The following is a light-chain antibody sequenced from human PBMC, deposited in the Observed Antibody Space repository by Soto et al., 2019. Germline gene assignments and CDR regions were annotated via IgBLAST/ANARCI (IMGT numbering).Light chain of an antibody. CDR2: KAS. CDR3: QHYNSYSEA. V-gene: IGKV1-5*03. Sequence: DIQMTQSPSTLSPSVGDRVIITCRASQTISSWLAWYQQKPGKAPKLLIYKASTLKSGVPSRFSGSGSGTEFTLTISSLQPDDFATYYCQHYNSYSEAFGQGTKVDIK. J-gene: IGKJ1*01. CDR1: QTISSW.